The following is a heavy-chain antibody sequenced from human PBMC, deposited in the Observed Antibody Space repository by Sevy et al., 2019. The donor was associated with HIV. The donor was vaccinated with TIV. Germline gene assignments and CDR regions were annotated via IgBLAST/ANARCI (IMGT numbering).Heavy chain of an antibody. CDR3: ARDLVASTLTMDV. CDR1: GFTFTNYV. J-gene: IGHJ6*02. D-gene: IGHD2-15*01. V-gene: IGHV3-48*03. CDR2: ISPSGSPI. Sequence: GGSLRLSCAASGFTFTNYVMNWVRQAPGKGLEWLSYISPSGSPIYYADSVKGRFTSSRDNAKNSLYLQMNSLRADDTGLYYCARDLVASTLTMDVWGQGTTVTVSS.